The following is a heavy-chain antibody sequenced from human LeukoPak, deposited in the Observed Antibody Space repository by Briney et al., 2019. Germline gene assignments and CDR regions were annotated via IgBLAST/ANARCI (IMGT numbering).Heavy chain of an antibody. CDR3: ARALPAYGDYGFADAEASDI. V-gene: IGHV4-59*01. J-gene: IGHJ3*02. D-gene: IGHD4-17*01. CDR2: IYYSGST. Sequence: NPSETLSLTCTVSGGSISSYYWSWIRQPPGKGLEWIGYIYYSGSTNYNPSLKSRVTISVDTSKNQFSLKLSSVTAADTAVYYCARALPAYGDYGFADAEASDIWGQGTMVTVSS. CDR1: GGSISSYY.